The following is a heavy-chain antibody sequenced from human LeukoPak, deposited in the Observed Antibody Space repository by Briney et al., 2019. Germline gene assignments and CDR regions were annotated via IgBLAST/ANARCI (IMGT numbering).Heavy chain of an antibody. CDR3: ARGSSGWFDS. CDR1: EFTFSSYS. D-gene: IGHD6-19*01. J-gene: IGHJ5*01. CDR2: ITSSSSTI. V-gene: IGHV3-48*04. Sequence: GGSLRLSCAASEFTFSSYSMNWVRQTPGKGLEWVSYITSSSSTIYYADSVKGRFTISRDNAQNSLYLQMNSLRADDTAVYYCARGSSGWFDSWGQGTLVTVSS.